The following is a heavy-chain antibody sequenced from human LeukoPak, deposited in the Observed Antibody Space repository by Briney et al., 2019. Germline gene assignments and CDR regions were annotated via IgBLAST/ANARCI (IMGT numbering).Heavy chain of an antibody. J-gene: IGHJ4*02. CDR3: VRSLRSADF. V-gene: IGHV3-74*01. CDR1: GFTFDDYT. Sequence: GGSLRLSCAASGFTFDDYTMHWVRQAPGKGLMWVSQISTDGSQTFYADSVKGRFTISRDNAKNTLFLQMDSLRPEDTAVYYCVRSLRSADFWGQGTLVTVSS. CDR2: ISTDGSQT.